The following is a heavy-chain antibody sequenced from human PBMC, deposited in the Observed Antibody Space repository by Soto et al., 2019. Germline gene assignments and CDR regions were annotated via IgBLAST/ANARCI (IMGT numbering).Heavy chain of an antibody. CDR2: INAGNGNT. CDR1: GYTFSSYA. D-gene: IGHD2-8*01. CDR3: ARVYGTY. Sequence: QVQLVQSGAEEKKPGASVKVSCKASGYTFSSYAIPWVRQAPGQGLEWMGWINAGNGNTKYSQKFQGRVTITRDTSASTAYMELNSLRSEDTAVYCCARVYGTYWGQGTLVTVSS. V-gene: IGHV1-3*05. J-gene: IGHJ4*02.